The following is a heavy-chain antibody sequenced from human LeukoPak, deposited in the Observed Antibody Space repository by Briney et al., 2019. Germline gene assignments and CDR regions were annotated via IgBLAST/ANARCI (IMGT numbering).Heavy chain of an antibody. J-gene: IGHJ4*02. Sequence: ASVKVSCKASGYTFTGYYMHWVRQAPGQGLEWMGWINPNSGGTNYAQKFQGRVTMTRDTSISTAYMELSRLRSEDTAVYYCASTIFGVVGYYFDYWGQGTLVTVSS. CDR3: ASTIFGVVGYYFDY. V-gene: IGHV1-2*02. CDR2: INPNSGGT. D-gene: IGHD3-3*01. CDR1: GYTFTGYY.